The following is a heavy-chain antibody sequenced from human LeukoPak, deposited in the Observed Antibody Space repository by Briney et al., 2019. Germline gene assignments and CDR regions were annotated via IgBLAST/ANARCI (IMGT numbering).Heavy chain of an antibody. CDR1: GFTFSDYY. CDR2: ISSSGSII. J-gene: IGHJ3*02. CDR3: ASGLRFLEWLGAFDI. V-gene: IGHV3-11*04. D-gene: IGHD3-3*01. Sequence: GGSLRLSCAASGFTFSDYYMSWIRQAPGKGLEWVSYISSSGSIIYYADSVKGRFTISRDNAKNSLYLQMNSLRAEDTAVYYCASGLRFLEWLGAFDIWGQGTMVTVSS.